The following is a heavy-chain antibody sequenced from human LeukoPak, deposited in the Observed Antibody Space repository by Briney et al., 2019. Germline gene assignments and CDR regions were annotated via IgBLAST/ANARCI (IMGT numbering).Heavy chain of an antibody. V-gene: IGHV4-4*07. CDR2: IYTSGTT. D-gene: IGHD2-2*01. CDR3: ARDHIVVVPAALEQGRDNWFNP. CDR1: GPSISSYY. Sequence: SETLSLTCTLSGPSISSYYCSSIRQPAGKWLGWIVRIYTSGTTNYNPSLKSRVTMSVGTAKNQFSLKLSSVTAVDTAVEYCARDHIVVVPAALEQGRDNWFNPWGQGTLVTVSS. J-gene: IGHJ5*02.